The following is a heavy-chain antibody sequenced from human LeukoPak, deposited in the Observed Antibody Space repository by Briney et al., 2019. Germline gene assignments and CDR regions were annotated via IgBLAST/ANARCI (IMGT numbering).Heavy chain of an antibody. Sequence: SLTLSLTCTVSGGSISSGDYYWSWIRQPPGKGLEWIGYIYYSGSTYYNPSLKSRVTISVDTSKNQFSLKLSSVTAADTAVYYCARDSHYYDSSGYFQGFDYWGQGTLVTVSS. CDR3: ARDSHYYDSSGYFQGFDY. CDR1: GGSISSGDYY. J-gene: IGHJ4*02. V-gene: IGHV4-30-4*08. D-gene: IGHD3-22*01. CDR2: IYYSGST.